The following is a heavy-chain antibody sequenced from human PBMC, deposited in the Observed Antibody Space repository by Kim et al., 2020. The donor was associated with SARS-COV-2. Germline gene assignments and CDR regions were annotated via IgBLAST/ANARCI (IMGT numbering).Heavy chain of an antibody. CDR3: ARISTRWSPFDY. J-gene: IGHJ4*02. Sequence: NPNPTLQSRVTISVDTSKNQFSLKLTSVTAADTAMYYCARISTRWSPFDYWGQGTLVTVSS. V-gene: IGHV4-59*01. D-gene: IGHD2-2*01.